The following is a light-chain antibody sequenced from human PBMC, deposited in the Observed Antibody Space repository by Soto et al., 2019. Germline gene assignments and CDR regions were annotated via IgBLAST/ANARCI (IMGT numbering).Light chain of an antibody. V-gene: IGLV2-23*01. CDR3: CSYAGSPYV. Sequence: QSALTQPASVSGSPGQSITISCTGTSSDVGSYNLVSWYQQHPGKAPKLMIYEGSKRPSGVSNRSSGSKSGNTASLTISGLQAEDEADYYCCSYAGSPYVFGTGTKVTVL. J-gene: IGLJ1*01. CDR1: SSDVGSYNL. CDR2: EGS.